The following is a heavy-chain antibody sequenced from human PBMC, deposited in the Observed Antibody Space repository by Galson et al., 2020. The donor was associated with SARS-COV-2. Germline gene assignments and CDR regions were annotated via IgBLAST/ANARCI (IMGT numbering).Heavy chain of an antibody. CDR1: GFSFSNYW. CDR3: VRDLGYCSGGICYSVFDY. V-gene: IGHV3-7*05. J-gene: IGHJ4*02. D-gene: IGHD2-15*01. CDR2: IKQDGSEK. Sequence: GESLKISCAASGFSFSNYWMSYIRQAPGKGLEWVATIKQDGSEKYYVDSVKGRFTISKDNAKSSLYLQMNSLRAEDTAVYYCVRDLGYCSGGICYSVFDYWGQGALVTVSS.